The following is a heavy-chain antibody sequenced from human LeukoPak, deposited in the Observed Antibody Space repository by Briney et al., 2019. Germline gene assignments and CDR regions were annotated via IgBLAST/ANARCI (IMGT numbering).Heavy chain of an antibody. CDR1: GYSISSGYY. CDR3: ARDQSLSSIAARPQDY. D-gene: IGHD6-6*01. Sequence: SETLSLTCTVSGYSISSGYYWGWIRQPPGKGLEWIGSIYHSGSTYYNPSLKSRVTISVDTSENQFSLKLSSVTAADTAVYYCARDQSLSSIAARPQDYWGQGTLVTVSS. V-gene: IGHV4-38-2*02. J-gene: IGHJ4*02. CDR2: IYHSGST.